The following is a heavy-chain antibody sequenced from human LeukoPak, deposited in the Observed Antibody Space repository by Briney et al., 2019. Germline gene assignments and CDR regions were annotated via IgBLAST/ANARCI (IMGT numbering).Heavy chain of an antibody. J-gene: IGHJ1*01. CDR1: GASISSSSYY. D-gene: IGHD2-2*02. CDR2: IYYSGST. CDR3: ARQRYCSSTSCYRNAQYFQH. Sequence: EPLSLTCTVSGASISSSSYYGGWIRQPPGKGLEWIGSIYYSGSTYYNPSLKSRVTISVDTSKHQFSLKLSSVTAADTAVYYCARQRYCSSTSCYRNAQYFQHWGQGTLVTVSS. V-gene: IGHV4-39*01.